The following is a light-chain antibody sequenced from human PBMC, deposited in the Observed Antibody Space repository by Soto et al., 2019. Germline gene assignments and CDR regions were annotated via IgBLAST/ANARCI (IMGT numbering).Light chain of an antibody. CDR1: SSDVGSYNL. Sequence: QSALTQPVSVSGSPGQSITISCTGTSSDVGSYNLVSWYQQHPGKAPKLMIYEVSKRPSGVSNRFSGSKSGNTASLTISGLQAEDEADYYCCSYAGSSTYVCGTGTKVTVL. J-gene: IGLJ1*01. V-gene: IGLV2-23*02. CDR2: EVS. CDR3: CSYAGSSTYV.